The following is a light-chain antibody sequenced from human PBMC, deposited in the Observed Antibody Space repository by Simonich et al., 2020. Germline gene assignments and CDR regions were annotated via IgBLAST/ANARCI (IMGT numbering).Light chain of an antibody. CDR3: QQYYSTPYT. V-gene: IGKV4-1*01. CDR1: QSVLYSSNNQNY. Sequence: DIVMTQSPDSLAVSLGERATIHCTSSQSVLYSSNNQNYLAWSQQKPGQPPKLLIYWAATRESGVPDRFSGSGSGTDVTLTISSLQAEDVAVYYCQQYYSTPYTFGQGTKLEIK. J-gene: IGKJ2*01. CDR2: WAA.